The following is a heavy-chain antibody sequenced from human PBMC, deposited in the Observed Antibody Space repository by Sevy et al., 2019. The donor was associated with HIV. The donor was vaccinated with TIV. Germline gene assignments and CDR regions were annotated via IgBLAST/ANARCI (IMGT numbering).Heavy chain of an antibody. CDR2: ISGSGGST. J-gene: IGHJ3*02. D-gene: IGHD3-10*01. Sequence: GGSLRLSCAASGFTFSSYAMSWVRQAPGKGLEWVSAISGSGGSTYYGDSVKGHFTISRDKSKITLYLQMNSLRAEDTAVYYCAKMPTRMTMVRGVMRAFDIWGQGTMVTVSS. V-gene: IGHV3-23*01. CDR3: AKMPTRMTMVRGVMRAFDI. CDR1: GFTFSSYA.